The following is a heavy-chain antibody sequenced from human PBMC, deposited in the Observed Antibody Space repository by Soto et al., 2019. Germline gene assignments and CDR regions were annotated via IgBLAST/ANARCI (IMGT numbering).Heavy chain of an antibody. CDR3: AREGSAVGYYGLDV. CDR1: GFTFSNYV. J-gene: IGHJ6*01. V-gene: IGHV3-30-3*01. D-gene: IGHD1-26*01. CDR2: VSFAGTNK. Sequence: QVQLVESGGGVVQPGRSLRLSCVASGFTFSNYVMHWVRRAPGKGLEWVAVVSFAGTNKYYPDSVKGRFTISRDNSRNTLSLEMHSLTAEDTAVYYCAREGSAVGYYGLDVWGQGTPDTVSP.